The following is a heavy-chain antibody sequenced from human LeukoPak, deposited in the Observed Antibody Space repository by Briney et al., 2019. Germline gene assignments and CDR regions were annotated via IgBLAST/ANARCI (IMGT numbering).Heavy chain of an antibody. CDR2: VSRSGSPQ. CDR1: GFTFSDYH. CDR3: ARELYTTLQGFDY. D-gene: IGHD1-26*01. V-gene: IGHV3-48*01. J-gene: IGHJ4*02. Sequence: GGSLRLSFAASGFTFSDYHMDWVRQAPGKGREWVAKVSRSGSPQYYADSVQGRFTISRDNAKTSLFLQMDSLRAENTAVYYCARELYTTLQGFDYSGQGALVTVSS.